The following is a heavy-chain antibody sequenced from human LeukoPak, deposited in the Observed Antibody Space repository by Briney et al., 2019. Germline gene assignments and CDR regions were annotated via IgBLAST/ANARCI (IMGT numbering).Heavy chain of an antibody. CDR1: GGSISSYY. CDR2: IYYSGST. Sequence: SETLSLTCTVSGGSISSYYWSWIRQRPGKGLEWIGYIYYSGSTNYNPSLKSRVTISVDTSKNQFSLKLSSVTAADTAEYYCARINFGVVIDDAFDIWGQGTMVTVSS. CDR3: ARINFGVVIDDAFDI. V-gene: IGHV4-59*01. J-gene: IGHJ3*02. D-gene: IGHD3-3*01.